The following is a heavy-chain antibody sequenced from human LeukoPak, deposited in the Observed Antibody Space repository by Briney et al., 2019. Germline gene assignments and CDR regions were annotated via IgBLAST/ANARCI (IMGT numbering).Heavy chain of an antibody. CDR1: GFTFSSYS. J-gene: IGHJ6*02. Sequence: PGGSLRLSCAASGFTFSSYSMNWVRQAPGKGLEWVSSISSSSGYIYYADSVKGRFTISRDNAKNSLYLQMNSLRAEDTAVYYCARLYCSGGSCYPPNYYYYGMDVWGQGTTVTVSS. D-gene: IGHD2-15*01. CDR3: ARLYCSGGSCYPPNYYYYGMDV. CDR2: ISSSSGYI. V-gene: IGHV3-21*01.